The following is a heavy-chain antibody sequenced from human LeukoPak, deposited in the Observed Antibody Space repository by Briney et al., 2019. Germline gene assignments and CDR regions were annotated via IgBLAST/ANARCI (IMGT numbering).Heavy chain of an antibody. D-gene: IGHD1-26*01. J-gene: IGHJ6*02. CDR3: ARRSAWELLGSDYYYGMDV. CDR1: GYTFTSYD. CDR2: MNPNSGNT. V-gene: IGHV1-8*01. Sequence: ASVKVSCKASGYTFTSYDINWVRQATGQGLEWMGWMNPNSGNTGYAQKFQGRVTMTRNTSISTAYMELSSLRSEDTAVYYCARRSAWELLGSDYYYGMDVWGQGTTVTVSS.